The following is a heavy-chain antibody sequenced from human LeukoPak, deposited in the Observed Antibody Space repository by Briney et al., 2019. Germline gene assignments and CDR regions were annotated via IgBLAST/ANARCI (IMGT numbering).Heavy chain of an antibody. D-gene: IGHD2/OR15-2a*01. CDR1: GGTISSYY. Sequence: SESLTLTCTVSGGTISSYYWNWIRQPPGKGLEWLGNIYYTGSTIYSPSLDSRVTISKDTSKSQFSLRLTSVTAADTAVYYGARRTTYNELSGYYYYFDVWGKGTTVTVSS. J-gene: IGHJ6*03. CDR2: IYYTGST. V-gene: IGHV4-59*08. CDR3: ARRTTYNELSGYYYYFDV.